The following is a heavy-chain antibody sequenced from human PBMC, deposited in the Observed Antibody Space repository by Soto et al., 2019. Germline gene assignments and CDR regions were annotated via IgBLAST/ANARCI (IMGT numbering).Heavy chain of an antibody. Sequence: EVQLLESGGGLVQPGGSLTLTCIVSGFTSGKYAMSWVRQAPGKGLEWVSEIGGGGEYTNYADSVRGRFTMSRDNSKNTLYLHMSSLKVADTAVYYCAKDEVAANGRADAFDIWGQGTVVTVSS. CDR3: AKDEVAANGRADAFDI. CDR2: IGGGGEYT. V-gene: IGHV3-23*01. D-gene: IGHD2-15*01. CDR1: GFTSGKYA. J-gene: IGHJ3*02.